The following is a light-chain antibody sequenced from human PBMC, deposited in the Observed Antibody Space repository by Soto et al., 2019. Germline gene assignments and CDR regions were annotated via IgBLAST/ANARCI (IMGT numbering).Light chain of an antibody. CDR1: SSNIGAGYD. J-gene: IGLJ2*01. Sequence: QSVLTQPPSVSGAPGQRVTISYTGSSSNIGAGYDVHWYQQLPGTAPKLLIYGNSNRPSGVPDRFSGSKSGTSASLAITGLQAEDEAGYYCQSYDSSLSGVVFGGGTKLTVL. CDR2: GNS. V-gene: IGLV1-40*01. CDR3: QSYDSSLSGVV.